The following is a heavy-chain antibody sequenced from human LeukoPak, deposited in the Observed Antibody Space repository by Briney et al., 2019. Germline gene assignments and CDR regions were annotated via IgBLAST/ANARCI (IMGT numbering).Heavy chain of an antibody. CDR1: GFTFSSYA. CDR3: AREDIVATAIDY. Sequence: PGGSLRLSCAASGFTFSSYAMNWVRQAPGKGLEWVSYISSSGSTIYYADSVKGRFTISRDNAKNSLYLQMNSLRAEDTAVYYCAREDIVATAIDYWGQGTLVTVSS. J-gene: IGHJ4*02. D-gene: IGHD5-12*01. V-gene: IGHV3-48*03. CDR2: ISSSGSTI.